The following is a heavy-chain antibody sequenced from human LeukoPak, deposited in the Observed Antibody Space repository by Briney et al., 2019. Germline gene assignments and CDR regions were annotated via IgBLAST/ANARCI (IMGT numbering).Heavy chain of an antibody. J-gene: IGHJ4*02. CDR2: IDSSSSFI. D-gene: IGHD6-13*01. Sequence: GGSLRLSCAASGFTFSSYSMNWVRQAPGKGLEWASSIDSSSSFIYYADSVKGRFTISRDNAKNSLYLQMNSLRAEDTAVYYCAKKGSRIAAAGPYFDSWGQGALVTVSS. CDR1: GFTFSSYS. V-gene: IGHV3-21*01. CDR3: AKKGSRIAAAGPYFDS.